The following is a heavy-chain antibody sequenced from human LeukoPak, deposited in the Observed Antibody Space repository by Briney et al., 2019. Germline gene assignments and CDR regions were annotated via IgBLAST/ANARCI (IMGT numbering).Heavy chain of an antibody. Sequence: SVKVSCKASGGTFSSYAISWVRQAPGQGLEWMGGIIPIFGTANYAQKFQGRVTITTDESTSTAYMELSSLRSEDTAVYYCARTGYCTNGVCHNWFDPWGQGTLVTVSS. J-gene: IGHJ5*02. CDR3: ARTGYCTNGVCHNWFDP. CDR1: GGTFSSYA. V-gene: IGHV1-69*05. CDR2: IIPIFGTA. D-gene: IGHD2-8*01.